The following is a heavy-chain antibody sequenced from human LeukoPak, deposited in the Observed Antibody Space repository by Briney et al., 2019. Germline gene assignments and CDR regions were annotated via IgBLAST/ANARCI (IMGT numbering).Heavy chain of an antibody. CDR2: TYYRSKWYN. J-gene: IGHJ5*02. V-gene: IGHV6-1*01. D-gene: IGHD3-9*01. CDR3: QRVVFDSQLHWFAP. Sequence: SQTLSLTCAISGDSVSNKNAAWDWIRQSPSRGLEWLGRTYYRSKWYNDYAVSVESRISINPDTTKKQFSLQLNSVTPEDKAVYYCQRVVFDSQLHWFAPWGREPWSPSPQ. CDR1: GDSVSNKNAA.